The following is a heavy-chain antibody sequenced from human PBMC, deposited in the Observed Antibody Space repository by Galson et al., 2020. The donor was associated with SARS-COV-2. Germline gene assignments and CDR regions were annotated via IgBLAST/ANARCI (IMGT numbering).Heavy chain of an antibody. J-gene: IGHJ2*01. V-gene: IGHV3-30*03. CDR1: GFTFSSSN. D-gene: IGHD5-18*01. CDR2: ISYDGSNT. Sequence: GGSLRLSCAASGFTFSSSNMHWVRPAPGKGLEWVTVISYDGSNTYYADSVKGRFTISRDTSKNTLFLQMNSLRAEDTAVYYCARASSGYSYGFYWDFDLWGRGTLVTVSS. CDR3: ARASSGYSYGFYWDFDL.